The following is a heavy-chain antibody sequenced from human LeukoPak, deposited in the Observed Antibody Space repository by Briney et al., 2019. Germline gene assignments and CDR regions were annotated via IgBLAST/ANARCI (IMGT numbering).Heavy chain of an antibody. V-gene: IGHV3-66*01. CDR2: IYSGGST. D-gene: IGHD2-2*01. J-gene: IGHJ5*02. Sequence: KTGGSLRLSCAASGFTFSSYGMHWVRQAPGKGLEWVSVIYSGGSTYYADSVKGRFTISRDNSENTLYLQMNSLRAEDTAVYYCARAPESIVPAASFDPWGQGTLVTVSS. CDR3: ARAPESIVPAASFDP. CDR1: GFTFSSYG.